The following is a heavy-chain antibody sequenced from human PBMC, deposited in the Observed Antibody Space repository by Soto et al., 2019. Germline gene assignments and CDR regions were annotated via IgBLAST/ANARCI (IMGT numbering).Heavy chain of an antibody. J-gene: IGHJ6*02. V-gene: IGHV3-30-3*01. CDR1: GFTFSSYA. Sequence: QVQLVESGRGVVQPGRSLRLSCAASGFTFSSYAMHWVRQAPGKGLEWVAVISYDGSNKYYADSVKGRFTISRDNSKNMLYLQMNSLRAEDTAVYYCARDLRGSAMVLGGYYGMDVWGQGTTVTVSS. D-gene: IGHD3-10*01. CDR2: ISYDGSNK. CDR3: ARDLRGSAMVLGGYYGMDV.